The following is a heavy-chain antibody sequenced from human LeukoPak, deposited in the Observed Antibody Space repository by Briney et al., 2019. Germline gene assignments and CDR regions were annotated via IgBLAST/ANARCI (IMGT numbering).Heavy chain of an antibody. V-gene: IGHV4-39*07. CDR1: GASISSGSNY. J-gene: IGHJ3*02. CDR2: IYSSGST. CDR3: ARDYGGNSYDVFDI. Sequence: SETLSLTCSVSGASISSGSNYWGWIRLPPGKTLEWIGSIYSSGSTYYNSSLQSRVIIIIDTPKNHFSLTLSSVTAADTAVYYCARDYGGNSYDVFDIWGQGTMVTVSS. D-gene: IGHD4-23*01.